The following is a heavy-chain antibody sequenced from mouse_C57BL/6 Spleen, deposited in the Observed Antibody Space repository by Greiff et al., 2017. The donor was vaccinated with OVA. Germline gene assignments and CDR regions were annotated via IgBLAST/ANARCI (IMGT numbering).Heavy chain of an antibody. V-gene: IGHV5-4*01. CDR1: GFTFSSYA. D-gene: IGHD2-4*01. CDR2: ISDGGSYT. CDR3: AREGRANDYDAWFAY. Sequence: EVKVVESGGGLVKPGGSLKLSCAASGFTFSSYAMSWVRQTPEKRLEWVATISDGGSYTYYPDNVKGRFTISRDNAKNNLYLQMSHLKSEDTAMDYCAREGRANDYDAWFAYWGQGTLVTVSA. J-gene: IGHJ3*01.